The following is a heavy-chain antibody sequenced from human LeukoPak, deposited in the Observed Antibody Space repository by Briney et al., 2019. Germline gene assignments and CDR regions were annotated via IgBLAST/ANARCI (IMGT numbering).Heavy chain of an antibody. CDR1: GFTFSSYA. D-gene: IGHD3-22*01. J-gene: IGHJ4*02. Sequence: RSLRLSCAASGFTFSSYAMHWVRQAPGKGLEWVAVISYDGSNKYYADSVKGRFTISRDNSKNTLYLQMNRLRAEDTAVYYCARAQTMIVVGVVGYWGQGTLVTVSS. CDR2: ISYDGSNK. CDR3: ARAQTMIVVGVVGY. V-gene: IGHV3-30-3*01.